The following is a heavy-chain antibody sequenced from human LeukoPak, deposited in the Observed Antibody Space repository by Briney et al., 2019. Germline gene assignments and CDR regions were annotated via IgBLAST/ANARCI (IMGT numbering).Heavy chain of an antibody. Sequence: SETLSLTCTVSGASISSYYWSWIRQPAGKGLEWIGYIYYSGSTNYNPSLKSRVTISVDTSKNQFSLKLSSVTAADTAVYYCAREITIFGVVTPYFDYWGQGTLVTVSS. V-gene: IGHV4-59*01. D-gene: IGHD3-3*01. CDR3: AREITIFGVVTPYFDY. CDR2: IYYSGST. J-gene: IGHJ4*02. CDR1: GASISSYY.